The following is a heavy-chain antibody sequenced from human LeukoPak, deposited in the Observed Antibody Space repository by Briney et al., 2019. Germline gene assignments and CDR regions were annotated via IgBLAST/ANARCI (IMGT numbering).Heavy chain of an antibody. J-gene: IGHJ4*02. CDR2: LNSDGSST. D-gene: IGHD3-10*01. CDR1: GFTFNNYW. Sequence: GGSLRLSCAASGFTFNNYWMHWVRQAPGKGLVWVSRLNSDGSSTSYADSVKGRFTISRDNAKNTLYLQMNSLRAEDTAVYYCARDLVPEYGSGNYYNGYDYWGQGTLVTVSS. V-gene: IGHV3-74*01. CDR3: ARDLVPEYGSGNYYNGYDY.